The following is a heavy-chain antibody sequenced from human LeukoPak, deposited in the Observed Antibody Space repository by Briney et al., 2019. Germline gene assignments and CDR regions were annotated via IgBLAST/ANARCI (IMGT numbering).Heavy chain of an antibody. D-gene: IGHD4-17*01. CDR2: ITGGGGTT. CDR1: GFTFSTYA. CDR3: AKSVRVTVTHFDY. J-gene: IGHJ4*02. Sequence: GGSLRLSCAASGFTFSTYAMNWVRQAPGKGLEWVADITGGGGTTDYADSVKGRFTISRDNSKNTLFLQMNSLGVEDTAVYYCAKSVRVTVTHFDYWGQGTLVTVSS. V-gene: IGHV3-23*01.